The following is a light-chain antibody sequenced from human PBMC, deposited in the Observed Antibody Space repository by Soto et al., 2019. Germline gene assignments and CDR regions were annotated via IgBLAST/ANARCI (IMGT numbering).Light chain of an antibody. Sequence: QSVLTQPASVSGSPGQSITISCTGTSSDVGVYNYVSWYQQHPGKAPKLMIYAVTDRPSGVSSRFSGSKSGNTASLTISGLQAEDEADYYCRSYTTSSTLFGTGTKVTVX. J-gene: IGLJ1*01. CDR3: RSYTTSSTL. CDR1: SSDVGVYNY. V-gene: IGLV2-14*01. CDR2: AVT.